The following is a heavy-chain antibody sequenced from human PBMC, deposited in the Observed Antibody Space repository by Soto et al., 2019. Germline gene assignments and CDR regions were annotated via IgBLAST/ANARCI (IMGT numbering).Heavy chain of an antibody. V-gene: IGHV4-59*01. CDR1: GGSISSYY. J-gene: IGHJ4*02. D-gene: IGHD5-12*01. CDR3: ARIGGYSGYEDFDY. Sequence: SETLSLTCTVSGGSISSYYWSWIRQPPGKGLEWIGYIYYSGSTNYNPSLKSRVTISVDTSKNQFSLKLSSVTAADTAVYYCARIGGYSGYEDFDYWGQGNLVTVSS. CDR2: IYYSGST.